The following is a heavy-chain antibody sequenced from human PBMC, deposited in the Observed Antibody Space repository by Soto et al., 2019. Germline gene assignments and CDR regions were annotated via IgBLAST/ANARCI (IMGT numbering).Heavy chain of an antibody. CDR3: ARDPPLPAAMVD. CDR2: IYHSGST. J-gene: IGHJ4*02. V-gene: IGHV4-4*02. D-gene: IGHD2-2*01. CDR1: GGSISSSNW. Sequence: QVQLQESGPGLVKPSGTLSLTCAVAGGSISSSNWWSWVRQPPGKGLEWIGVIYHSGSTNYNPSLKSRVTISVDKSKNQFSLQLSSVTAADTALYYCARDPPLPAAMVDWGQGTLVTVSS.